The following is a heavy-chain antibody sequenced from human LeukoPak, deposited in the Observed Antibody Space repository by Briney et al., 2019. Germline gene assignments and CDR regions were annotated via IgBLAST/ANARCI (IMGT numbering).Heavy chain of an antibody. CDR1: DDSITMYY. D-gene: IGHD6-13*01. V-gene: IGHV4-59*01. CDR2: VDHTGST. J-gene: IGHJ5*02. CDR3: AREPSSSWYLGSYNWFDP. Sequence: SETLSLTCTVSDDSITMYYWTWIRQPPGKGLEWIGYVDHTGSTKFNPSLNGRVSISRDTSKNFFSLRLRSVTAADTAVYFCAREPSSSWYLGSYNWFDPWGQGTLVTVSS.